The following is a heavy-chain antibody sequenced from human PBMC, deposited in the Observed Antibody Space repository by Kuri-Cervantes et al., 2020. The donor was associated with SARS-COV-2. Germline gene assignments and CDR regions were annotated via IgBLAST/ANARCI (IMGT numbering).Heavy chain of an antibody. CDR1: GYTFTSYG. CDR3: ARGRCSYGTPGYYYGMDV. CDR2: INPNSGGT. J-gene: IGHJ6*02. D-gene: IGHD5-18*01. V-gene: IGHV1-2*04. Sequence: ASVKVSCKASGYTFTSYGISRVRQAPGQGLEWMGWINPNSGGTNYAQKFQGWVTMTRDTSISTAYMELSRLRSEDTAVYYCARGRCSYGTPGYYYGMDVWGQGTTVTVSS.